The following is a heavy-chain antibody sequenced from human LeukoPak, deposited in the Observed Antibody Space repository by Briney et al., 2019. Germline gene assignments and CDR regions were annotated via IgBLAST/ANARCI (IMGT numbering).Heavy chain of an antibody. J-gene: IGHJ4*02. CDR2: IWYDGSNK. CDR3: VKYSIPRYASSGYHSDY. CDR1: GFTFSSYG. D-gene: IGHD3-22*01. Sequence: GGSLRLSCAASGFTFSSYGMHWVRQAPGKGLEWVAVIWYDGSNKYYADSVKGRFTISRDNSKKTLYLQMKSLTAEDTTVYDLVKYSIPRYASSGYHSDYWGQGTLVTVSS. V-gene: IGHV3-33*06.